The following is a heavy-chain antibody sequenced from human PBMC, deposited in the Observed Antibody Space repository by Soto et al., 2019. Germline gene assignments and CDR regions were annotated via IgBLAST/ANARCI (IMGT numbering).Heavy chain of an antibody. D-gene: IGHD3-10*01. CDR1: GYTFTAYY. J-gene: IGHJ6*02. V-gene: IGHV1-2*02. Sequence: QVQLVQSGAEVKEPGDSVRVSCEASGYTFTAYYIHWVRQVPGQGLEWMGWINPKFVDTTYAKDFQGRVTMTRDMSISTVAMELSRLTSDDTAIYYCARNMDYYYGPGSGNGHGVWGQGTTVTVFS. CDR2: INPKFVDT. CDR3: ARNMDYYYGPGSGNGHGV.